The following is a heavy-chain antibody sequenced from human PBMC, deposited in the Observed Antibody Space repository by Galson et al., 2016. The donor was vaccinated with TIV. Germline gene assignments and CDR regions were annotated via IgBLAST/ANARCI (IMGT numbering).Heavy chain of an antibody. Sequence: SVKVSCKASGGTFSTYAISWVRQAPGQGLEWMGGIIPIFDTTNYAEKFRGRVTITADESTSTAYMELSSPRAEDTAIYYCALTYCGGDCYPPGGMYVWGQGTTVTVSS. D-gene: IGHD2-21*02. CDR2: IIPIFDTT. V-gene: IGHV1-69*13. J-gene: IGHJ6*02. CDR1: GGTFSTYA. CDR3: ALTYCGGDCYPPGGMYV.